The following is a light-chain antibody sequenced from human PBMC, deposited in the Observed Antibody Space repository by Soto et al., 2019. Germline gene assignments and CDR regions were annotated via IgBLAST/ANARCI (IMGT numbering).Light chain of an antibody. V-gene: IGKV3-20*01. CDR2: GAS. CDR1: QSVSSSY. J-gene: IGKJ3*01. Sequence: EIVLTQSPGTLSLSPGERATLSCRASQSVSSSYLAWYQQQPGQAPRLLIYGASSRATGLPGRFSGSGSGTDFTLTISRLEAEDFAVYYCQQYGRSPFTFGPGTKVDIK. CDR3: QQYGRSPFT.